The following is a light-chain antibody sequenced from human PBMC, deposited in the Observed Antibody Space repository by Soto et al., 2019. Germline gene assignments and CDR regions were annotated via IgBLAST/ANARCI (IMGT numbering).Light chain of an antibody. J-gene: IGLJ2*01. CDR2: EDN. Sequence: FMLTQPHSVSESPGKTVTISCTRTGGRIASYYVQWYQQRPGSAPTTVIYEDNLRPSGVPDRFSGSIDSSSNSASLTISGLKTEDEADFYCQSYDGSSVVFGGGTKVTVL. CDR3: QSYDGSSVV. V-gene: IGLV6-57*04. CDR1: GGRIASYY.